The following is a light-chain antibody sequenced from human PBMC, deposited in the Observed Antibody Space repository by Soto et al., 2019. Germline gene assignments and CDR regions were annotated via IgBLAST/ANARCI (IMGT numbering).Light chain of an antibody. J-gene: IGKJ1*01. CDR1: QSVSSSY. CDR3: QQYNNWPSWT. Sequence: DMVLTRTPGTRILSERESAALACGVVQSVSSSYLAWYQQKPGQAPRLLIYGAFNRATGIPDRFSGSGSGPDFTLTISSLQSEDCAVYYCQQYNNWPSWTFGQGTKVDI. V-gene: IGKV3-20*01. CDR2: GAF.